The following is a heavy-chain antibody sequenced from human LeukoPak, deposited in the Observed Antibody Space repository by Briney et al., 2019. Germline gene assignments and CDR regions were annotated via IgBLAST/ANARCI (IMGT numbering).Heavy chain of an antibody. J-gene: IGHJ6*03. CDR3: ARVYYSGYDYSYYYYMDV. CDR2: TYYRSKWYN. V-gene: IGHV6-1*01. CDR1: GDSVSSNSAA. Sequence: SQTLSLTCAISGDSVSSNSAAWNWIRQSPSRGLEWLGRTYYRSKWYNDYAVSVKSRITINPDTSKNRFSVQLNSVTPEDTAVYYCARVYYSGYDYSYYYYMDVWGKGTTVTVSS. D-gene: IGHD5-12*01.